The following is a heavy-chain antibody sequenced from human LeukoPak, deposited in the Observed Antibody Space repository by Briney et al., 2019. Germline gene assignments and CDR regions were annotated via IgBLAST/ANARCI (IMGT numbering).Heavy chain of an antibody. Sequence: SQTLSLTCTVSGGSISSSSYYWGWIRQPPGKGLEWIGSIYYSGSTYYNPSLKSRVTISVDASKNQFSLKLSSVTAADTAAYYCASWGVAATGFDYWGQGTLVTVSS. CDR3: ASWGVAATGFDY. J-gene: IGHJ4*02. CDR2: IYYSGST. V-gene: IGHV4-39*01. CDR1: GGSISSSSYY. D-gene: IGHD2-15*01.